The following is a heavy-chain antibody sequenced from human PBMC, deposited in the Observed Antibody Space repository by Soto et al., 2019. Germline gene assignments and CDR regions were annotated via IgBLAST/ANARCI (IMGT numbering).Heavy chain of an antibody. D-gene: IGHD6-19*01. J-gene: IGHJ6*02. Sequence: SQTLSLTCAISGDSVSSNSAAWNWIRQSPSRGLEWLGRTYYRSKWYNDYAVSVRSRITINPDTSKNQFSLQLNSVTPEDTAVYYCARIAVAGTDYYYYGMDVWGQGPTATVSS. V-gene: IGHV6-1*01. CDR2: TYYRSKWYN. CDR1: GDSVSSNSAA. CDR3: ARIAVAGTDYYYYGMDV.